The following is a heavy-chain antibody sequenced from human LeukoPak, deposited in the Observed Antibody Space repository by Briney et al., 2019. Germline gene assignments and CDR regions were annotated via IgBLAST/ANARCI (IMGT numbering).Heavy chain of an antibody. D-gene: IGHD3-22*01. Sequence: SETLSLTCTVSGGSISSYYWSWIRQPPGKGLEWIGYIYYSGSTNYNPSLKSRVTISVDTSKNQFSLKLSSVTAADTAVYYCARLYYDCSGYYEDYWGQGTLVTVSS. CDR1: GGSISSYY. CDR2: IYYSGST. CDR3: ARLYYDCSGYYEDY. J-gene: IGHJ4*02. V-gene: IGHV4-59*08.